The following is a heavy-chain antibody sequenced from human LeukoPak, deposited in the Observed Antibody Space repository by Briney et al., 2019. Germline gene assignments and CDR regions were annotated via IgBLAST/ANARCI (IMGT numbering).Heavy chain of an antibody. CDR1: GFTFSSYG. D-gene: IGHD3-10*01. J-gene: IGHJ4*02. V-gene: IGHV3-33*06. CDR2: IWYDGSNK. Sequence: GGSLRLSCAASGFTFSSYGMHWVRQAPGKGLEWVAVIWYDGSNKYYADSVKGRFTISRDNSKNTLYLQMNSLRAEDTAVYYCAKGSGVEELLPNDYWGQGTLVTVSS. CDR3: AKGSGVEELLPNDY.